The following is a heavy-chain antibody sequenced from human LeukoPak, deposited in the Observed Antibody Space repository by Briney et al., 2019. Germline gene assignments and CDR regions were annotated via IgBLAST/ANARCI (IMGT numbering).Heavy chain of an antibody. J-gene: IGHJ4*02. V-gene: IGHV4-39*01. CDR2: IYYSGST. CDR1: GGSISSSSYY. D-gene: IGHD3-22*01. CDR3: ARQVTVYYYDSSGYYYSYPLAFDY. Sequence: SETLSLTCTVSGGSISSSSYYWGWIRQPPGKGLEWIGSIYYSGSTYYNPSLKSRVTISVDTSKNQFSLKLSSVTAADTAVYHCARQVTVYYYDSSGYYYSYPLAFDYWGQGTLVTVSS.